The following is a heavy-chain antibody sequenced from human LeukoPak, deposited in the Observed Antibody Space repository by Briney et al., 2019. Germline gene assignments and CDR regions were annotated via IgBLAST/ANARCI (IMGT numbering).Heavy chain of an antibody. CDR1: GYTFTSYY. J-gene: IGHJ4*02. D-gene: IGHD6-13*01. CDR3: ARQTDSSSWIHPRYYFDY. V-gene: IGHV1-46*01. CDR2: INPSGGST. Sequence: GASVKVSCKASGYTFTSYYMHWVRQAPGQGLEWMGIINPSGGSTSYAQKFQGRVTMTRDTSTSTVYVELSSLRSEDTAVYYCARQTDSSSWIHPRYYFDYWGQGTLVTVSS.